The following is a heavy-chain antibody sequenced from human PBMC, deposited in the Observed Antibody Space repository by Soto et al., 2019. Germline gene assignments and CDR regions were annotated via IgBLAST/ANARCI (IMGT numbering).Heavy chain of an antibody. D-gene: IGHD3-3*01. CDR1: GFSFASFA. CDR3: AKWSYLDY. J-gene: IGHJ4*02. CDR2: ISGSDGKT. V-gene: IGHV3-23*04. Sequence: DVRLAESGGGLGQPGGSLRLSCTTSGFSFASFAMTWVRQAPGNGLEWVATISGSDGKTYYADSVKGRFSISRDTSRNTLYLQMNSLRADDTAIYYCAKWSYLDYWGQGTRVTVSS.